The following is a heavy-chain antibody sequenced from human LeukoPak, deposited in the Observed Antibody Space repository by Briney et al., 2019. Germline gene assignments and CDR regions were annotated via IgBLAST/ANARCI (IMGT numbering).Heavy chain of an antibody. CDR3: AKRFDTTAYSTFGQ. Sequence: GGSLRLSCAASGFTFNNYAFTWVRQAPGRGLEWVSGISGSGESTLYADSAKGRFTIPRDNSKNTLYLQMNRLRDEAAAIYYCAKRFDTTAYSTFGQWGPGTLVTVSS. J-gene: IGHJ4*02. CDR2: ISGSGEST. V-gene: IGHV3-23*01. CDR1: GFTFNNYA. D-gene: IGHD3/OR15-3a*01.